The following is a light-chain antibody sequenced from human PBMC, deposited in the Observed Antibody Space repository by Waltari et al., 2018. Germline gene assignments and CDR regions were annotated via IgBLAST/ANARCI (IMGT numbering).Light chain of an antibody. J-gene: IGKJ2*01. CDR3: QQYDSYPHT. CDR1: QSISSW. CDR2: MAS. Sequence: DIQMTQSPSTLSASVGDRVTITCRASQSISSWLAWYQQKPGKAPKLLIYMASSLESGVPSRFSGSGSGTEFTLTISSLQPDDFTTYYCQQYDSYPHTFGKGTKLEIK. V-gene: IGKV1-5*03.